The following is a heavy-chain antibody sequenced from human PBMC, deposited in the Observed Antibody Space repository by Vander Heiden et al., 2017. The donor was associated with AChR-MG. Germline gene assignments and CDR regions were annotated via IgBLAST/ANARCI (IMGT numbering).Heavy chain of an antibody. V-gene: IGHV1-69*01. CDR1: GGPFSSYA. Sequence: QVQLVQSGAEVKKPGSSVKVSCKASGGPFSSYAISWVRQAPGQGLEWMGGIIPIFGTANYAQKFQGRVTITADESTSTAYMELSSLRSEDTAVYYCARDQGLLELPHDAFDIWGQGTMVTVSS. J-gene: IGHJ3*02. D-gene: IGHD1-7*01. CDR2: IIPIFGTA. CDR3: ARDQGLLELPHDAFDI.